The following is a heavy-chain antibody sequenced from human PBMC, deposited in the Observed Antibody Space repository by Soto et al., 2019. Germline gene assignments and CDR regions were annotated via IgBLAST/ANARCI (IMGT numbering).Heavy chain of an antibody. Sequence: GGSLRLSCAASGFIFDDYGMSWVRQAPGWGLEWVSGINWNGGSSGYADSVKGRFTISRDNAKNTLYLQMNSLRAEDTALYHCARVWGYCSSTSCYGAMDYYYYMDVWGKGTTVTVSS. J-gene: IGHJ6*03. CDR2: INWNGGSS. CDR3: ARVWGYCSSTSCYGAMDYYYYMDV. CDR1: GFIFDDYG. D-gene: IGHD2-2*01. V-gene: IGHV3-20*01.